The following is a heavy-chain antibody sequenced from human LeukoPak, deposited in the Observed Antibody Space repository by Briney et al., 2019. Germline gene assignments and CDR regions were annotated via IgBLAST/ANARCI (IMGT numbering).Heavy chain of an antibody. D-gene: IGHD2-2*01. V-gene: IGHV4-34*01. CDR3: ARWGTYASTSNWFDP. CDR2: INHSGST. Sequence: KSSETLSLTCAVYGGSFSGYYWSWIRQPPGKGVEWIGEINHSGSTNYNPSLKSRVTISVDTSKNQFSLRLSSVTAADSAVYYCARWGTYASTSNWFDPWGQGTRVTVSS. CDR1: GGSFSGYY. J-gene: IGHJ5*02.